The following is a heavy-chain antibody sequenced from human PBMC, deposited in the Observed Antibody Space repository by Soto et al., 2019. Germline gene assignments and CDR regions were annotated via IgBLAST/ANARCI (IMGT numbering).Heavy chain of an antibody. V-gene: IGHV4-31*03. CDR3: ARDTGPDAFDI. CDR1: GGSIGSGGYY. CDR2: FFYSGST. J-gene: IGHJ3*02. Sequence: QVQLQESGPGLVKPSQTLSLTCTVSGGSIGSGGYYWSWIRQHPGKGLEGIGYFFYSGSTCYNPSLKSGVTISVDTSKNQFSLKLSSVTAADTAVYYCARDTGPDAFDIWGQGTMVTVSS.